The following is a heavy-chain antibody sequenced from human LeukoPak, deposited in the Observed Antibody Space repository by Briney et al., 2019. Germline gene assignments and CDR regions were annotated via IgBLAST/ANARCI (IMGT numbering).Heavy chain of an antibody. V-gene: IGHV1-24*01. J-gene: IGHJ4*02. Sequence: ASVTVSCKVSGNSLSELSIQWVRQAPGKGLECLGGFDPEESKMVYAQNFQGRVTMTEDTSTQTAYMELSGLTSDDTAVYYCTTMSGDFWSGFVNWGQGTLVTVSS. CDR2: FDPEESKM. CDR3: TTMSGDFWSGFVN. CDR1: GNSLSELS. D-gene: IGHD3-3*01.